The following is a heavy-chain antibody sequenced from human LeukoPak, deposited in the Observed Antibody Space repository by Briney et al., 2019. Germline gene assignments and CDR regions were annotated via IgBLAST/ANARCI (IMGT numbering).Heavy chain of an antibody. Sequence: GGSLRLSCAASGFTFSSYSMNWVRQAPGKGLEWVSSISSSSSYIYYADSVKGRFTISRDNAKNSLYLQMNSLRAEDTAVYYCARVSRGYSGYDLIFDYWGQGTLVTVSS. CDR1: GFTFSSYS. J-gene: IGHJ4*02. CDR3: ARVSRGYSGYDLIFDY. D-gene: IGHD5-12*01. V-gene: IGHV3-21*01. CDR2: ISSSSSYI.